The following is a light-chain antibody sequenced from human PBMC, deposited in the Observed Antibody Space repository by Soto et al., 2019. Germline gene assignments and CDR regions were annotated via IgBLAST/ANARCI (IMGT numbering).Light chain of an antibody. CDR1: QSLVYSDGNTY. Sequence: DVVMTQSPLSLPVTLGQPASISCRSSQSLVYSDGNTYLNWFQQRSGQSPRRLIYKVSNRDSGVPDRFSGSGSGTDFTLKISRVEAEDVGVYYCMRGTHWPWTFGQGTKVEIK. J-gene: IGKJ1*01. CDR2: KVS. V-gene: IGKV2-30*01. CDR3: MRGTHWPWT.